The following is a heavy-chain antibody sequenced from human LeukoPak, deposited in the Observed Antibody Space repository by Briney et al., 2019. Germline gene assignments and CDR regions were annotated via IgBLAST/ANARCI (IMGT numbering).Heavy chain of an antibody. V-gene: IGHV3-21*01. J-gene: IGHJ6*02. CDR2: ISSSSSYI. CDR3: AGASEMIVVVRYGMDV. Sequence: MTGGSLRLSCAASGFTFSIYRMNWVRQAPGKGLEWVSSISSSSSYIYYADSVKGRFTISRDNAKNSLYLQMHSLRAEDTAVYSCAGASEMIVVVRYGMDVWGQGTTVTVSS. CDR1: GFTFSIYR. D-gene: IGHD3-22*01.